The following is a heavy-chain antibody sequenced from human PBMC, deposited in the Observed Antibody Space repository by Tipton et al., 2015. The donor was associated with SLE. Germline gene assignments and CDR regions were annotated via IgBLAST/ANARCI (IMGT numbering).Heavy chain of an antibody. CDR2: IHSGSGIT. D-gene: IGHD1-26*01. CDR1: GFTFSYYA. CDR3: AKYSGSPTEELDY. V-gene: IGHV3-23*03. J-gene: IGHJ4*02. Sequence: SLRLSCAASGFTFSYYAMSWVRQAPGKGLEWVSLIHSGSGITKYADSVRGRFTVSRDDSKNTMYLQMNSLRAEDSAIYYCAKYSGSPTEELDYWGQGTLVTVSS.